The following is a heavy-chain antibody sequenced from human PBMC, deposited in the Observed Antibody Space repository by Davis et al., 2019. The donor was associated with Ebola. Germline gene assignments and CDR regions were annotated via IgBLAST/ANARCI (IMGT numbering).Heavy chain of an antibody. D-gene: IGHD3-22*01. CDR3: ARDLDYYDSSGLNAFDI. CDR1: GFTFSSYN. CDR2: ISSSSSTI. Sequence: GGSLRLSCAASGFTFSSYNMNWVRQAPGKGLEWVSYISSSSSTIHYADSVRGRFTISRDNAKSSLYLQMNSLRAEDTAVYYCARDLDYYDSSGLNAFDIWGQGTMVTVSS. V-gene: IGHV3-48*01. J-gene: IGHJ3*02.